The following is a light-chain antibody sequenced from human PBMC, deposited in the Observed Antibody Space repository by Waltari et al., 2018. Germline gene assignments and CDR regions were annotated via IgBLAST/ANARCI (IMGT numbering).Light chain of an antibody. CDR3: SSHTSDLSWL. V-gene: IGLV2-23*02. CDR1: SSDVGSYNR. CDR2: EVN. J-gene: IGLJ3*02. Sequence: QSALTQPASVSGSPGQSITISCTGTSSDVGSYNRVSWYQQNPGEVPKLMIYEVNKRPSGVADPFSGAKSGNTATLTISGLQAEDEADYYCSSHTSDLSWLFGGGTKVTVL.